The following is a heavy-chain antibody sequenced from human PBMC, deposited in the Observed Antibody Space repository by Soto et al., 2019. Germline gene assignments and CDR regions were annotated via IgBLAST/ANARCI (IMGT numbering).Heavy chain of an antibody. D-gene: IGHD2-2*01. Sequence: PSVLIAHSSSVADGSISSYCGRWIRKPPGKGMDWIGHIYHSGSTNYTPSLKSRVTISVDTSKNQFSLKLSSVTAADTAVYYCARLGGKCDATGCYGYYVMGVWGQGTTVTVPS. CDR2: IYHSGST. CDR3: ARLGGKCDATGCYGYYVMGV. V-gene: IGHV4-59*01. J-gene: IGHJ6*02. CDR1: DGSISSYC.